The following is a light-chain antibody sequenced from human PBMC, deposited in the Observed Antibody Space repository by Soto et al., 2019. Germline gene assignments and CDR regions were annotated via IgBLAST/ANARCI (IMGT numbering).Light chain of an antibody. CDR3: QQFYNWPRT. J-gene: IGKJ1*01. Sequence: EIVRTQSPGTRSVSPGERATLSCRASQSVSSNLAGYQQKTGQAPRLLIYGASTRATGITARFSGSGSETEVNLTIRSRQSDDFAVSYFQQFYNWPRTVGQGTKVEI. V-gene: IGKV3-15*01. CDR2: GAS. CDR1: QSVSSN.